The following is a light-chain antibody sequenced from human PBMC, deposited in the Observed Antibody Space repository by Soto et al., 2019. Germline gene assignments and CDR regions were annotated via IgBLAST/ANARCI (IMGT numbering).Light chain of an antibody. CDR2: EVT. CDR1: SSDVGNYEL. J-gene: IGLJ1*01. Sequence: QSALTQPASVSGSPGQSITISCIGTSSDVGNYELVSWYQQLPGKAPKLIIYEVTKRPSGVPNRFSGSKSGNTASLTISGLQAEDEADYYCSSYTSSSSLYVFGTGTKLTVL. V-gene: IGLV2-14*02. CDR3: SSYTSSSSLYV.